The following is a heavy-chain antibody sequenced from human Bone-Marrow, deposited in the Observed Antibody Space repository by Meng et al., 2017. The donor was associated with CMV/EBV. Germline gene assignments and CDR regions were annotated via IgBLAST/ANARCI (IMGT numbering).Heavy chain of an antibody. CDR3: AREWWGQVPGYFDP. CDR2: INPNSGGT. J-gene: IGHJ5*02. CDR1: GYTFTGYY. D-gene: IGHD3-9*01. V-gene: IGHV1-2*02. Sequence: ASVKVSCKASGYTFTGYYMHWVRQAPGQGLEWMGWINPNSGGTNYAQKFQGRVTMTRDTSISTAYMELSRLRSDDTAVYYCAREWWGQVPGYFDPWVQGTLVTVSS.